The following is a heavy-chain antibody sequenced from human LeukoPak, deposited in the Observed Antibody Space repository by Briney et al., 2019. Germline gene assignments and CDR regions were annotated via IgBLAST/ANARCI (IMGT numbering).Heavy chain of an antibody. Sequence: SVKVSCKASGGTFSSYAISWVRQAPGQGLEWMGGIIPIFGTANYAQKFQGRVTITADESTSTAYMELSSLRSEDTAVYYCARSSVLHLRRAFDIWGQGTMVTVSS. V-gene: IGHV1-69*13. J-gene: IGHJ3*02. CDR3: ARSSVLHLRRAFDI. CDR1: GGTFSSYA. CDR2: IIPIFGTA. D-gene: IGHD2-15*01.